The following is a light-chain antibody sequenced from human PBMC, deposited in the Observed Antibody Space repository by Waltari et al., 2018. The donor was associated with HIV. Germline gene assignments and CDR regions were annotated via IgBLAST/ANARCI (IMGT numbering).Light chain of an antibody. CDR2: AAS. Sequence: IQMTQSPSSLSASVGDRVTITCRASQSISSFLNWYQQKPGKAPNLLIYAASSLQSGVPSRFSGSGSATDFTLTISSLQPEDFATYYCQQSFSTPLTFGGGTKVQIK. J-gene: IGKJ4*01. V-gene: IGKV1-39*01. CDR3: QQSFSTPLT. CDR1: QSISSF.